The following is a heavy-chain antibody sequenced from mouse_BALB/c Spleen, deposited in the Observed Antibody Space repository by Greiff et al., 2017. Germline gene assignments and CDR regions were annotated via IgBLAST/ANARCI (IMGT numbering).Heavy chain of an antibody. Sequence: VQLLQSGAELVRPGASVKLSCTASGFNINDYYMHWVKQRPEQGLEWIGWIDPENGDTEYAPKFQGKATMTADTSSNTAYLQLSSLTSEDTAVYYCNALYGNLYAMDYWGQGTSVTVSS. CDR3: NALYGNLYAMDY. D-gene: IGHD2-1*01. V-gene: IGHV14-4*02. CDR1: GFNINDYY. CDR2: IDPENGDT. J-gene: IGHJ4*01.